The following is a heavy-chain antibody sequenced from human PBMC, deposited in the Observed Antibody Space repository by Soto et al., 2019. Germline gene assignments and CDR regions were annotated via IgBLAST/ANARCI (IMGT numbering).Heavy chain of an antibody. J-gene: IGHJ1*01. D-gene: IGHD2-2*01. CDR3: ARLGAFYQSMDS. CDR1: GGSISSGGYY. V-gene: IGHV4-31*03. Sequence: SETLSLTCTVSGGSISSGGYYWSWIRQHPGKGLEWIGYIYHSGTTYYNPSLKSRVTISVDTSKNEVSLKLTSVTAADTAVYFCARLGAFYQSMDSWGQGTLVTVSS. CDR2: IYHSGTT.